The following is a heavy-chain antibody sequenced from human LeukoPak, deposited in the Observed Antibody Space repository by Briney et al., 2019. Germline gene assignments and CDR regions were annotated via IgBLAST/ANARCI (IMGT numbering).Heavy chain of an antibody. CDR1: GFTFSSYG. J-gene: IGHJ5*02. V-gene: IGHV3-30*02. CDR2: IRYDGSNK. D-gene: IGHD3-3*01. CDR3: AKDITIFGVVIPGPFGFDP. Sequence: GGSLRLSCAASGFTFSSYGMHWVRQAPGKGLEWVAFIRYDGSNKYYADSVKGRFTISRDNSKNTLYLQMNSLRAEDTAVYYCAKDITIFGVVIPGPFGFDPWGQGTLVTVSS.